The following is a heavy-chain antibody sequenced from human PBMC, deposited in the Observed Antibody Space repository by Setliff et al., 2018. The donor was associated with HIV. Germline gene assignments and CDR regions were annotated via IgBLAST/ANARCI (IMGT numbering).Heavy chain of an antibody. Sequence: SETLSLTCTASGGPMNTGGYYWSWIRHHPGKGLEWVGYIFYSGSTYYNPSFESRLTISIDTSKNQFFLKLRSVTAAETAVYFCARAAGGSVSRGLFDYWGQGMLVTVSS. V-gene: IGHV4-31*02. CDR1: GGPMNTGGYY. J-gene: IGHJ4*02. CDR2: IFYSGST. D-gene: IGHD5-12*01. CDR3: ARAAGGSVSRGLFDY.